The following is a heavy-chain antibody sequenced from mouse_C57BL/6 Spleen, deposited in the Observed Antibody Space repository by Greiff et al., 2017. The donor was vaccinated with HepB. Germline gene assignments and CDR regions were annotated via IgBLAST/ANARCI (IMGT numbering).Heavy chain of an antibody. J-gene: IGHJ2*01. V-gene: IGHV5-16*01. D-gene: IGHD1-1*01. CDR2: INYDGSST. CDR3: ARGATVVAPLFDY. CDR1: GFTFSDYY. Sequence: EVKLMESEGGLVQPGSSMKLSCTASGFTFSDYYMAWVRQVPEKGLEWVANINYDGSSTYYLDSLKSRFIISRDNAKNILYLQMSSLKSEDTATYYCARGATVVAPLFDYWGQGTTLTVSS.